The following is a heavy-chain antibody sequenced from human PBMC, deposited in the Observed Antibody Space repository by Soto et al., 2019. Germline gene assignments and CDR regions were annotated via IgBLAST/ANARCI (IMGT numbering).Heavy chain of an antibody. D-gene: IGHD6-13*01. V-gene: IGHV3-21*01. CDR3: TRDASRDSSARGWFDP. J-gene: IGHJ5*02. CDR2: ISSNSAYI. Sequence: PVGSLRLSCAASGFTFRNFTMNWVRQAPGKGLEWVSTISSNSAYIYYTDALRGRFTISRDNAKNSLHLQMNSLRAEDTAVYYCTRDASRDSSARGWFDPWGPGTLVTVSS. CDR1: GFTFRNFT.